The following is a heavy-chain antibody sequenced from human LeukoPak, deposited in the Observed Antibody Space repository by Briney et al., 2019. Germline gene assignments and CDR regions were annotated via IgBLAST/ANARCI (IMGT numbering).Heavy chain of an antibody. D-gene: IGHD1-7*01. Sequence: GGSLRLSCAASGFTFDDYAMHWVRPVPGKGLEWVSLISGNGGNTYYADSVKGRFTISRDNSKNSLYLQMNSLRTEDTALYYCAKDISNWNSRHFDYWGQGTLVTVSS. CDR3: AKDISNWNSRHFDY. J-gene: IGHJ4*02. V-gene: IGHV3-43*02. CDR2: ISGNGGNT. CDR1: GFTFDDYA.